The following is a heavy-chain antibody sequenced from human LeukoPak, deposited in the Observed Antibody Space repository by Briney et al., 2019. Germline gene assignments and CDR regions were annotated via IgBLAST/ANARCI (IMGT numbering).Heavy chain of an antibody. CDR3: ARRRRGVIDY. Sequence: SETLSLTCTVSGGSISSSSYYWGWIRQPPGKGLEWIGSIYYSGSTYYNPSLKSRVTISVDTSKNQFSLKLSSVTAADTAVYHCARRRRGVIDYWGQGTLVTVSS. J-gene: IGHJ4*02. CDR1: GGSISSSSYY. CDR2: IYYSGST. V-gene: IGHV4-39*01. D-gene: IGHD3-10*01.